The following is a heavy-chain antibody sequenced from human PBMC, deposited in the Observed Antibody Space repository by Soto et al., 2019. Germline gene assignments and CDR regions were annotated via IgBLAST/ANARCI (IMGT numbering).Heavy chain of an antibody. J-gene: IGHJ3*02. CDR2: ISSSGSTL. CDR1: GFTFSDYY. CDR3: AKRRSGSYYVDAYDI. V-gene: IGHV3-11*01. Sequence: QVQLVESGGGLVKPGGSLRLSCAASGFTFSDYYMSWIRQAPGKGLEWVSYISSSGSTLYYADSVKGRFTISRANAKNSRYLQMNSLRAKDTAVYYCAKRRSGSYYVDAYDIWGQGTMVTVSS. D-gene: IGHD1-26*01.